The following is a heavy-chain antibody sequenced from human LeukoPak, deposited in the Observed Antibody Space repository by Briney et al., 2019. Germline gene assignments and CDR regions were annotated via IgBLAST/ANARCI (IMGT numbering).Heavy chain of an antibody. D-gene: IGHD5-12*01. CDR3: TRTSQEWLRPMDV. CDR1: GFTFSGSA. V-gene: IGHV3-73*01. Sequence: GGSLRLSCAASGFTFSGSAMHWVRQASGKGLEWVGRIRSKANSYATAYAASVKGRFTISRDDSKNTAYLQMNSLKTEDTAVYYCTRTSQEWLRPMDVWGKGTTVTVSS. CDR2: IRSKANSYAT. J-gene: IGHJ6*03.